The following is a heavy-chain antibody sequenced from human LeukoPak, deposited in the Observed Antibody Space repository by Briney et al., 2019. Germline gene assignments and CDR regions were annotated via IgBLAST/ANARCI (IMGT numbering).Heavy chain of an antibody. J-gene: IGHJ4*02. CDR1: EFTFSNYA. D-gene: IGHD6-13*01. CDR2: ISGSGGST. CDR3: AIGQQLVRYYFDY. Sequence: GGSLRLSCAASEFTFSNYAMSWVRQAPGKGLEWVSAISGSGGSTYYADSVKGRFTISRDNSKNTLYLQMNSLRAEDTAVYYCAIGQQLVRYYFDYWGQGTLVTVSS. V-gene: IGHV3-23*01.